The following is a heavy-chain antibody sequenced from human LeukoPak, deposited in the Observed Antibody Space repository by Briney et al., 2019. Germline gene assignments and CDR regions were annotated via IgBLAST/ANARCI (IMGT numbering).Heavy chain of an antibody. CDR3: AIYYRGVGGRGH. CDR2: IYYSGST. J-gene: IGHJ4*02. V-gene: IGHV4-59*02. Sequence: SETLSLTCTVSGDSVSGQHLTWIRQPPGQGLEWIGQIYYSGSTHYNPALQSRLTMSLDTSKNQFSLTVTSVTAADTAVYYCAIYYRGVGGRGHWGQGTLVTVST. D-gene: IGHD2-15*01. CDR1: GDSVSGQH.